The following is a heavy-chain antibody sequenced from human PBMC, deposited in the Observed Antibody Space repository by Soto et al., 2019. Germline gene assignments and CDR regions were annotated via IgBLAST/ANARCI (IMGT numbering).Heavy chain of an antibody. CDR3: ATGAAAGTGYYYGMDV. Sequence: GGSLRLSCAASGFTFSSYAMSWVRQAPGKGLEWVSAISGSGGSTYYADSVRGRFTISRDNSKNTLYLQMNSLRAEDTAVYYCATGAAAGTGYYYGMDVWGQGTTVTVSS. V-gene: IGHV3-23*01. CDR2: ISGSGGST. CDR1: GFTFSSYA. J-gene: IGHJ6*02. D-gene: IGHD6-13*01.